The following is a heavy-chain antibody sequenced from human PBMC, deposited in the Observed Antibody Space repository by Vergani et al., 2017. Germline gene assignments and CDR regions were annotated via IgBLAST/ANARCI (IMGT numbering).Heavy chain of an antibody. CDR1: GFTVSSIY. CDR2: ISGSGGST. CDR3: AKDHPNYYDFWSGYYSGENWFDP. J-gene: IGHJ5*02. V-gene: IGHV3-23*04. D-gene: IGHD3-3*01. Sequence: EVQLVESGGGLIQPGGSLRLSCAASGFTVSSIYMSWVRQAPGKGLEWVSAISGSGGSTYYADSVKGRFTISRDNSKNTLYLQMNSLRAEDTAVYYCAKDHPNYYDFWSGYYSGENWFDPWGQGTLVTVSS.